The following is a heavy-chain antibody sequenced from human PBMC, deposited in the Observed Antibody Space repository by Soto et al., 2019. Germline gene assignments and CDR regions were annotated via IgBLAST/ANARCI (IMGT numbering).Heavy chain of an antibody. Sequence: GGSLRLSCAASGFTFSSYSMNWVRQAPGKGLEWVSSISSSSSYIYYADSVKGRFTISRDNAKNSLYLQMNSLRAEDTAVYYCARDGTSVGVLRFLESAGYYMDVWGKGTTVTVSS. D-gene: IGHD3-3*01. CDR3: ARDGTSVGVLRFLESAGYYMDV. CDR1: GFTFSSYS. CDR2: ISSSSSYI. V-gene: IGHV3-21*01. J-gene: IGHJ6*03.